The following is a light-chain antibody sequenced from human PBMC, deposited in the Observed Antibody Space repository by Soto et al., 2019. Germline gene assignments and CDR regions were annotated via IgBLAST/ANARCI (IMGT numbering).Light chain of an antibody. CDR1: QPIRSF. J-gene: IGKJ1*01. Sequence: DIQMTQSPSTLSASVGGRVTITCRASQPIRSFLAWYQQKPGKAPKLLIYKASSLESGVPSRFSGSGSGTEFTLTISSLQPDDFATYYCQQYNSYPWTFGQGTKV. V-gene: IGKV1-5*03. CDR2: KAS. CDR3: QQYNSYPWT.